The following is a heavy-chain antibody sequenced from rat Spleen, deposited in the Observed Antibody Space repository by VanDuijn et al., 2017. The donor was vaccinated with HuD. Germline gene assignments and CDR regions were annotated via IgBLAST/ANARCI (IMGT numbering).Heavy chain of an antibody. V-gene: IGHV5-29*01. CDR3: AKEGFGVTFAY. CDR2: ISYDGSST. D-gene: IGHD4-5*01. CDR1: GFTFSDYY. Sequence: EVQLVESDGGLVQPGRSLKLSCAASGFTFSDYYMAWVRQAPTKGLEWVATISYDGSSTYYRDSVKGRFTISRDNAKSTLYLQMDSLRSEDTATYYCAKEGFGVTFAYWGQGTLVTVSS. J-gene: IGHJ3*01.